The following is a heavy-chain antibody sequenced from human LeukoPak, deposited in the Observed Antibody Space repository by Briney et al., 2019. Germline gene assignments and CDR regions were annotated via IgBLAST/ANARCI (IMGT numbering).Heavy chain of an antibody. CDR2: VYYSGGT. V-gene: IGHV4-59*08. CDR1: GGSISSSY. J-gene: IGHJ4*02. D-gene: IGHD4-11*01. CDR3: ARHLRSTTSDY. Sequence: PSETLSLTCTVSGGSISSSYWSWIRQPPGKGLEWIGFVYYSGGTNQNPSLKSRVTISVDTSKNQFSLNLHSLTAADTAVYYCARHLRSTTSDYWGQGTLVTVSS.